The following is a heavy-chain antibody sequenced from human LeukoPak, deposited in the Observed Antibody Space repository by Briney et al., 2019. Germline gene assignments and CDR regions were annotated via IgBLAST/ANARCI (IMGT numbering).Heavy chain of an antibody. Sequence: GRSLRLSCAASGFTFSSYDMHWVRQAPGKGLEWVAVISYDGSNKYYADSVKGRFTISRDNSKNTLYLQMNSLRAEDTAVYYCAKDRSLYDFWSGYAFDIWGQGTMVTVSS. CDR2: ISYDGSNK. CDR1: GFTFSSYD. J-gene: IGHJ3*02. D-gene: IGHD3-3*01. CDR3: AKDRSLYDFWSGYAFDI. V-gene: IGHV3-30*18.